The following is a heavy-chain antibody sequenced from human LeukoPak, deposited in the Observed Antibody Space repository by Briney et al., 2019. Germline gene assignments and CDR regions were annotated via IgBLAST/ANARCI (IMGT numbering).Heavy chain of an antibody. D-gene: IGHD3-16*01. CDR2: INHSGST. J-gene: IGHJ6*03. CDR1: GGSFSGHY. CDR3: ARVKDPGGYYYYYYMDI. V-gene: IGHV4-34*01. Sequence: SETLSLTCAVYGGSFSGHYWTWIRQPPGKGLEWIGEINHSGSTNYNPSLKSRVTISVDTSKNQFSLKVSSVTAADTAVYYCARVKDPGGYYYYYYMDIWGKGNMVTVSS.